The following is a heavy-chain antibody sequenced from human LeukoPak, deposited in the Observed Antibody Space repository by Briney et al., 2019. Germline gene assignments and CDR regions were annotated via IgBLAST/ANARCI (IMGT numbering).Heavy chain of an antibody. CDR1: GYTFTSYY. V-gene: IGHV1-46*01. J-gene: IGHJ3*02. CDR2: INPSGGST. CDR3: VVWWNDYAFDI. D-gene: IGHD1-1*01. Sequence: GGSLRLSCAASGYTFTSYYMHWVRQAPGQGLEWMGIINPSGGSTSYAQKFQGRVTMTRDTSTSTVYMELSSLRSEDTAVYYCVVWWNDYAFDIWGQGTMVTVSS.